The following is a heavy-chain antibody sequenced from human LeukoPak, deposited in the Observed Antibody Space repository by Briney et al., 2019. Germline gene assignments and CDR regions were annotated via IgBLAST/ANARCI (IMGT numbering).Heavy chain of an antibody. CDR1: GFTFSDYY. CDR2: ISSSGSTI. CDR3: ASLISVNYYYYMDV. V-gene: IGHV3-11*01. Sequence: GGSLRLSCAASGFTFSDYYMSWIRQAPGKGLEWVSYISSSGSTIYYADSVKGRFTISRDNAKNSLDLQMNSLRADDTAVYYCASLISVNYYYYMDVWGKGTTVTVSS. J-gene: IGHJ6*03. D-gene: IGHD3-10*01.